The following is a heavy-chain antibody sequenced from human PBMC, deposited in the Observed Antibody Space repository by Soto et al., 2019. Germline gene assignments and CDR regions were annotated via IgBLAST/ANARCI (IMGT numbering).Heavy chain of an antibody. D-gene: IGHD4-17*01. CDR2: IYYSGST. V-gene: IGHV4-59*08. J-gene: IGHJ4*02. Sequence: GSLRLSCAASGFTFSSYAMSWVRQAPGKGLEWIGYIYYSGSTNYNPSLKSRVTISVDTSKNQFSLKLSSVTAADTAVYYCARRYGPGFDYWGQGTLVTVS. CDR3: ARRYGPGFDY. CDR1: GFTFSSYA.